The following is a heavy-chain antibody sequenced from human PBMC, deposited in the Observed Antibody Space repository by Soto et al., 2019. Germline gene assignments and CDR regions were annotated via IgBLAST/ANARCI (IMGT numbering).Heavy chain of an antibody. CDR1: GYTFTSYG. CDR3: ARGGDVNYYHGIDA. D-gene: IGHD5-12*01. CDR2: ISAYNGKT. Sequence: QVQLVQSGGEVKKPGASVKLSCTASGYTFTSYGISWVRQAPGQGLEWMGWISAYNGKTNYAQNVPGRVTMTTDTRTRTAYMELRSLRSDDTAVHYCARGGDVNYYHGIDACAQATTVTVSS. V-gene: IGHV1-18*01. J-gene: IGHJ6*02.